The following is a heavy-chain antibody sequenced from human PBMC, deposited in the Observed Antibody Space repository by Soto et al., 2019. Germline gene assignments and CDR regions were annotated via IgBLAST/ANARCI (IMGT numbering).Heavy chain of an antibody. V-gene: IGHV3-53*04. Sequence: PGGSLRLSCAASGFTFSSYAMSWVRQAPGKGLEWVSVIYSGGSTYYADSVKGRFTISRHNSKNTLYLQMNSLRAEDTAVYYCARAGSDFPEHWGQGTMVTVSS. CDR3: ARAGSDFPEH. J-gene: IGHJ3*01. CDR1: GFTFSSYA. D-gene: IGHD3-3*01. CDR2: IYSGGST.